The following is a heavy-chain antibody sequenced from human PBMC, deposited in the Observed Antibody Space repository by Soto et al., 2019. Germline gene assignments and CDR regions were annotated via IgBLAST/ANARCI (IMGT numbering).Heavy chain of an antibody. D-gene: IGHD3-10*01. V-gene: IGHV1-69*04. CDR3: ARDRTEEDYYGSGSYYYWFDP. CDR1: GGTFSSYT. J-gene: IGHJ5*02. Sequence: ASVKVSCKASGGTFSSYTISWVRQAPGQGLEWMGRIIPILGIANYAQKFQGRVTITADKSTSTAYMELSSLRSEDTAVYYCARDRTEEDYYGSGSYYYWFDPWGQGTLVTVSS. CDR2: IIPILGIA.